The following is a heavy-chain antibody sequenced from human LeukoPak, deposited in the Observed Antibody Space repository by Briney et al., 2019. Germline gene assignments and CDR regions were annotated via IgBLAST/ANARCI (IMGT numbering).Heavy chain of an antibody. D-gene: IGHD2-21*01. CDR2: IYHSGST. Sequence: QPSQTLSLTCAVSGGSISSGGYSWSWIRQPPGKGLEWIGYIYHSGSTYYNPSLKSRVTISVDTSKNQFSLKLSSVTAADTAVYYCARMLFWYNWFDPWGQGTLVTVSS. J-gene: IGHJ5*02. V-gene: IGHV4-30-2*01. CDR3: ARMLFWYNWFDP. CDR1: GGSISSGGYS.